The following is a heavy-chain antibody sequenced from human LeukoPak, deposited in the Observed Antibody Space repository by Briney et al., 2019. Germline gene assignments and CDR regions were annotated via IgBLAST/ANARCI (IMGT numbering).Heavy chain of an antibody. CDR2: INHSGST. Sequence: PSETLSLTCAVYGGSFSGYYWSWIRQPPGKGLEWIGEINHSGSTNYNPSLKSRVTISVDTSKNQFSLKLSSVTAADTAVYYCARGVGTSAGMIVEFDYWGQGTLVTVSS. CDR3: ARGVGTSAGMIVEFDY. V-gene: IGHV4-34*01. J-gene: IGHJ4*02. D-gene: IGHD3-22*01. CDR1: GGSFSGYY.